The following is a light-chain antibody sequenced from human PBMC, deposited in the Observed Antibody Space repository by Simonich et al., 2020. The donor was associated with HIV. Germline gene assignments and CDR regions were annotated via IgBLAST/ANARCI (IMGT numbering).Light chain of an antibody. J-gene: IGLJ2*01. Sequence: QSALTQPASVSVSPGQSITISCTGTTSDVGGHNYVSWYQQHPGKAPKPMIYEGSQRPSGVSNRFSGSKSGNTASLTISGLQAEDEANYYCCAYAGSSTLVFGGGTKLTVL. CDR1: TSDVGGHNY. V-gene: IGLV2-23*01. CDR3: CAYAGSSTLV. CDR2: EGS.